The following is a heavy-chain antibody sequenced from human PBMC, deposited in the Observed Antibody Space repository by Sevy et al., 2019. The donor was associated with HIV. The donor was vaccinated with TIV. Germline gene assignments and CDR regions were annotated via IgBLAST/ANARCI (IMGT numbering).Heavy chain of an antibody. J-gene: IGHJ6*03. Sequence: GGSLRLSCAASGFTFDDYAMHWVRQAPGKGLEWVSGISWNGGNIGYADSVKGRFTISRDNAKQSLYLQMNSLRGEDTAFYYSVKDTPKWAGGGYCNNDVCSAPMDVWGKGTTVTVSS. V-gene: IGHV3-9*01. CDR3: VKDTPKWAGGGYCNNDVCSAPMDV. D-gene: IGHD2-8*01. CDR2: ISWNGGNI. CDR1: GFTFDDYA.